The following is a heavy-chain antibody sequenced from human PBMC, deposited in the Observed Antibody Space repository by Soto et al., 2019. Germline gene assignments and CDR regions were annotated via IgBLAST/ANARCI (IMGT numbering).Heavy chain of an antibody. CDR2: IYYSGST. CDR1: GGSISSGGYY. J-gene: IGHJ4*02. CDR3: ARVVGSGWYFDY. D-gene: IGHD6-19*01. V-gene: IGHV4-31*03. Sequence: QVQLQESGPGLVKPAQTLSLTCTVSGGSISSGGYYWSWIRQHPGKGLEWIGYIYYSGSTYYNPSLKSRVTISVDTTKNQFSLKLSSVTAADTAVYYCARVVGSGWYFDYWGQGTLVTVSS.